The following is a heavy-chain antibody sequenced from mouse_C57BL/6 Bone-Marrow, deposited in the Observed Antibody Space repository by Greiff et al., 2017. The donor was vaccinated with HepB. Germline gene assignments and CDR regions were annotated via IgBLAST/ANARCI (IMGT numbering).Heavy chain of an antibody. D-gene: IGHD2-1*01. CDR3: ARDDDYGNSWFAY. Sequence: EVQLQQSGPGLVKPSQSLSLTCSVTGYSITSGYYWNWIRQFPGNKLEWMGYISYDGSNNYNPSFKNRISITRDTSKNQFFLKLNSVTTEDTATYYCARDDDYGNSWFAYWGQGTLVTVSA. J-gene: IGHJ3*01. CDR2: ISYDGSN. CDR1: GYSITSGYY. V-gene: IGHV3-6*01.